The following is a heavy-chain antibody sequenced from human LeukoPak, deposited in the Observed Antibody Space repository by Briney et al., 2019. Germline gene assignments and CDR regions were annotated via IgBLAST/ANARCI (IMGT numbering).Heavy chain of an antibody. J-gene: IGHJ5*02. D-gene: IGHD3-22*01. CDR1: GFTFSSYW. CDR2: IYYSGST. Sequence: GSLRLSCAASGFTFSSYWMSWIRQPPGKGLEWIGYIYYSGSTNYNPSLKSRVTISVDTSKNQFSLKLSSVTAADTAVYYCARVPYYYDSSGYYDPAWGQGTLVTVSS. CDR3: ARVPYYYDSSGYYDPA. V-gene: IGHV4-59*01.